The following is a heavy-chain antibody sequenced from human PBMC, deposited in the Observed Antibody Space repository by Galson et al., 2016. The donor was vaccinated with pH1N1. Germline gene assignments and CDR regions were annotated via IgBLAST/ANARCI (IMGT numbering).Heavy chain of an antibody. CDR2: IGSSGTTI. V-gene: IGHV3-48*03. J-gene: IGHJ6*02. D-gene: IGHD3-22*01. Sequence: SLRLSCAASGFTFSSYEMNWVRQAPGKGLEWVSYIGSSGTTIYYADSVKGRFTISRDNAKNSLYLQMNSLRAEETADYYCARVDMILAEEYGMDVWGQGTTVTVSS. CDR1: GFTFSSYE. CDR3: ARVDMILAEEYGMDV.